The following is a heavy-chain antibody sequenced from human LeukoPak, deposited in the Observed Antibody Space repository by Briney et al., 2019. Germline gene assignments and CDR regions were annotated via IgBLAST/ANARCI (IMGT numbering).Heavy chain of an antibody. CDR3: ARDRLRNNWDSNYAENY. Sequence: ASVKVSCKASGGTFSSYAISWVRQAPGQGLEWMGGIIPIFGTANYAQKFQGRVTITADESTSTAYMELSSLRSEDTAVYYCARDRLRNNWDSNYAENYWGQGTLVTVSS. CDR2: IIPIFGTA. CDR1: GGTFSSYA. V-gene: IGHV1-69*13. J-gene: IGHJ4*02. D-gene: IGHD4-11*01.